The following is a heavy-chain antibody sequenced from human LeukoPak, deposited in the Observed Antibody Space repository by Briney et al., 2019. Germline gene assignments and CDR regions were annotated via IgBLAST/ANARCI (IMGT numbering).Heavy chain of an antibody. CDR2: ISGSGGST. Sequence: GGSLRLSCAASGFTFSSYAMSWVRQAPGKGLEWVSAISGSGGSTSYADSVKGRFTISRDNSKNMLYLQMNSLRAEDTAVYYCARDEKYGDYFRYYYYMDVWGKGTTVTISS. D-gene: IGHD4-17*01. CDR3: ARDEKYGDYFRYYYYMDV. J-gene: IGHJ6*03. V-gene: IGHV3-23*01. CDR1: GFTFSSYA.